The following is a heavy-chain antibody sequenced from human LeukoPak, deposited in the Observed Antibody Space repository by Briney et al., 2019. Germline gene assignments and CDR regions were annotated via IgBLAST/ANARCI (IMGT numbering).Heavy chain of an antibody. D-gene: IGHD4-23*01. V-gene: IGHV4-59*01. J-gene: IGHJ4*02. CDR2: IYYSGST. CDR1: GGSISSYY. Sequence: SETLSLTCTVSGGSISSYYWSWIRQPPGKGLEWIGYIYYSGSTNYNPSLKSRVTISVDTSKNQFSLKLSSVTAADTAVYYCAREPPGDYGGNYFDHWGQGTLVTVSS. CDR3: AREPPGDYGGNYFDH.